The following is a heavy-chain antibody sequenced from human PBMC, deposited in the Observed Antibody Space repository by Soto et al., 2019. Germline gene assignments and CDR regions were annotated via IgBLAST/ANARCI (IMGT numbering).Heavy chain of an antibody. V-gene: IGHV1-18*04. CDR1: GYIFAIYH. Sequence: QVQLVQSGAEVKKPGASGRVSCKASGYIFAIYHISWVRQAPGQGLEWMGWINVYSGKTNYAQKVQGRVTMTTDTSTSTAYMELRSLRADDTAVYYCARVTPSGDNDYWGQGTLVTVSS. J-gene: IGHJ4*02. D-gene: IGHD6-19*01. CDR2: INVYSGKT. CDR3: ARVTPSGDNDY.